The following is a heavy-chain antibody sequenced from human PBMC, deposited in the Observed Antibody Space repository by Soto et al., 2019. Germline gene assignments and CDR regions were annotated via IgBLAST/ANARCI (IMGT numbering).Heavy chain of an antibody. V-gene: IGHV1-18*01. D-gene: IGHD1-1*01. CDR3: ARGRYGDY. J-gene: IGHJ4*02. CDR2: ISAHNDNT. CDR1: GYTFTSYG. Sequence: GPEVRKPGASVKVSCKGSGYTFTSYGIAWVRQAPGQGLEWMGWISAHNDNTNYAQKVQGRVTVTRDTSTSTAYMELRNLRSDDTAVYYCARGRYGDYWGQGALVTVSS.